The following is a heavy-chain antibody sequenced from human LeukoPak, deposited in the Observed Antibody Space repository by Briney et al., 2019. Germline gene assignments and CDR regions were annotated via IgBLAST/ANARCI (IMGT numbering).Heavy chain of an antibody. D-gene: IGHD2-2*01. V-gene: IGHV4-4*07. CDR2: IYTSGST. CDR1: GGSISSYY. CDR3: ARERIVVVPAALHWFDP. Sequence: PSETLSLTCTVSGGSISSYYWSWIRQPAGKGLEWIGRIYTSGSTNYNPSLKSRVTMSVDKSKNQFSLKLSSVTAADTAVYYCARERIVVVPAALHWFDPWGQGTLVTVSS. J-gene: IGHJ5*02.